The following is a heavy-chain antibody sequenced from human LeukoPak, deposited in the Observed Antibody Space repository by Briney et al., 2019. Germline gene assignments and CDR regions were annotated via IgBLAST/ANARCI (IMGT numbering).Heavy chain of an antibody. CDR2: ISYDGSNK. Sequence: PGGSLRLSCAASGFTFSSYGMHWVRQAPGKGLEWVAVISYDGSNKYYADSVKGRFTISRDNSKNTLYLQMNSLRAEDTAVYYCAKSYYGAIGYWGQGTLVTVSS. J-gene: IGHJ4*02. D-gene: IGHD3-22*01. CDR1: GFTFSSYG. CDR3: AKSYYGAIGY. V-gene: IGHV3-30*18.